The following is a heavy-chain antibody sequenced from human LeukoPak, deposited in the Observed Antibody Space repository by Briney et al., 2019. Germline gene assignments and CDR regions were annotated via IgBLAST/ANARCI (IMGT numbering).Heavy chain of an antibody. CDR1: GFTFSSYG. J-gene: IGHJ3*02. CDR2: IWYDGSNK. CDR3: ARGFIAAAGTNSAFDI. Sequence: PGRSLRLSCAASGFTFSSYGMHWVRQAPGKGLEWVAVIWYDGSNKYYADSVKGRFTISRDNSKNTLYLQMNSLRAEDTVVYYCARGFIAAAGTNSAFDIWGQGTMVTVSS. D-gene: IGHD6-13*01. V-gene: IGHV3-33*01.